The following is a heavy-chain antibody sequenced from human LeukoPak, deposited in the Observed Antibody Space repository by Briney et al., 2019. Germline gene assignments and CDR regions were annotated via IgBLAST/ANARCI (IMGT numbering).Heavy chain of an antibody. CDR1: GYTFTSYG. V-gene: IGHV1-18*01. CDR2: ISAYNGNT. CDR3: ARDRYCSSTSCYSAFDH. D-gene: IGHD2-2*01. Sequence: GASVKVSCKASGYTFTSYGISWVRQAPGQGLEWLGWISAYNGNTNYAQKLQGRVTMTTDTSTSTAYMELRSLRSDDTAVYYCARDRYCSSTSCYSAFDHWGQGTLVTVSS. J-gene: IGHJ4*02.